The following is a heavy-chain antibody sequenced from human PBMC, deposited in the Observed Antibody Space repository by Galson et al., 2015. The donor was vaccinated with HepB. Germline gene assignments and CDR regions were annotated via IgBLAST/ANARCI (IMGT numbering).Heavy chain of an antibody. V-gene: IGHV3-23*01. CDR1: GFTFSSYA. CDR2: ISGSGDST. CDR3: AKDRDYGDYAGSFHY. D-gene: IGHD4-17*01. J-gene: IGHJ4*02. Sequence: SLRLSCAVSGFTFSSYAMSWVRKAPGKGLEWVSGISGSGDSTYYADSVKGRFTISRDNSKNTLYLQMNSLRAEDTAVYYCAKDRDYGDYAGSFHYWGQGTLVIVSS.